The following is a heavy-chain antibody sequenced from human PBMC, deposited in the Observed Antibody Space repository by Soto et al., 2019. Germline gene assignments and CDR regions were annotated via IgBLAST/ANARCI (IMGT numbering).Heavy chain of an antibody. D-gene: IGHD3-3*01. CDR3: ARHVPHQPGSGYFHNDSYYYYYYMDV. Sequence: QLQLQESGPGLVKPSETLSLTCTVSGGSISSSSYYWGWIRQPPGKGLEWIGSIYYSGSTYYNPSLKSRVTISVDTSKNQFSLKLSSVTAADTAVYYCARHVPHQPGSGYFHNDSYYYYYYMDVWGKGTTVTVSS. J-gene: IGHJ6*03. V-gene: IGHV4-39*01. CDR2: IYYSGST. CDR1: GGSISSSSYY.